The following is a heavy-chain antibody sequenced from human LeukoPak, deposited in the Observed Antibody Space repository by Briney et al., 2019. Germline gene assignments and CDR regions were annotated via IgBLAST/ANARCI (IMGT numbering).Heavy chain of an antibody. CDR2: ISSGCSTI. CDR1: GFIFSDYY. D-gene: IGHD3-22*01. CDR3: ARNNGPSIVVVTYLDS. Sequence: GGSLRLSCAASGFIFSDYYMSLIHQAPGKGLEWVSYISSGCSTIYYAYFVERRFIISRDNANNSLHLQMNIRSAEYTVVYYSARNNGPSIVVVTYLDSWGQGTLVTVSS. J-gene: IGHJ4*02. V-gene: IGHV3-11*01.